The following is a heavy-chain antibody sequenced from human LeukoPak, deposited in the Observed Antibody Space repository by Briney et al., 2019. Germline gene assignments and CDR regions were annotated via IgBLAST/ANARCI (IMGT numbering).Heavy chain of an antibody. V-gene: IGHV1-2*02. D-gene: IGHD2-2*01. CDR3: ARISCSTTNCELDY. J-gene: IGHJ4*02. CDR1: GYTFTGYY. Sequence: ASVKVSCKASGYTFTGYYMHWVRQAPGQGLEWMGWVNPNSGGTNSAQKFQGRVTMTRDTSISTAYMELSRLRSDDTAVYYCARISCSTTNCELDYWGQGTLVTVSS. CDR2: VNPNSGGT.